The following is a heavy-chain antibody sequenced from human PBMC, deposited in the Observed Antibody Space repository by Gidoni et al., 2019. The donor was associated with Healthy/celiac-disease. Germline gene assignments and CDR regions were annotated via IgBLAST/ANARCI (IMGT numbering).Heavy chain of an antibody. D-gene: IGHD3-22*01. V-gene: IGHV3-23*01. Sequence: EVQLLESGGGLVQPGGSLRLSCAASGFTFSSYAMSWVRQAPGKGLEWVSAISGSGGSTYYADSVKGRFTISRDNSKNTLYLQMNSLRAEDTAVYYCAKYTRWGFYDSSGYRGAFDIWGQGTMVTVSS. J-gene: IGHJ3*02. CDR3: AKYTRWGFYDSSGYRGAFDI. CDR1: GFTFSSYA. CDR2: ISGSGGST.